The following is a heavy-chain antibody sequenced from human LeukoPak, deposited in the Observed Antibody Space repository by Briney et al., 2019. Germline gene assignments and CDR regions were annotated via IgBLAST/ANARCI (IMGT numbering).Heavy chain of an antibody. Sequence: ASVKVSCKASRYIFTSYYIHWVRQAPGQGLEWMGWINPNNGDTKYAQKFQGRVTMTTDTSITTAYMELSRLRSDDTAMYYCVRDRGSSWFADYWGQGTLLTVSS. CDR3: VRDRGSSWFADY. CDR1: RYIFTSYY. J-gene: IGHJ4*02. V-gene: IGHV1-2*02. D-gene: IGHD6-13*01. CDR2: INPNNGDT.